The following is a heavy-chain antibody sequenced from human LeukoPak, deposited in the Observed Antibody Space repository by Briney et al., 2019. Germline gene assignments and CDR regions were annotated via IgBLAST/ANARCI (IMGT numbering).Heavy chain of an antibody. CDR1: GYTFTSYY. V-gene: IGHV1-46*01. Sequence: ASVKVSCKASGYTFTSYYMHWVRQAPGQGLEWRGIINPSGGSTSYAQKFQGRVTMTRDTSTSTVYMELSSLRSEDTAVYYCARDRERWLQLRGGLFDYWGQGTLVTVSS. J-gene: IGHJ4*02. CDR2: INPSGGST. D-gene: IGHD5-24*01. CDR3: ARDRERWLQLRGGLFDY.